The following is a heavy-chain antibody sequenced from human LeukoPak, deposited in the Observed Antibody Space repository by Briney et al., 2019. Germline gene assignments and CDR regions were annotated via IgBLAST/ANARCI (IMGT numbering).Heavy chain of an antibody. CDR3: AKERGYGDWIKYYFDY. CDR1: GFTFGSYG. CDR2: ISGSGGST. J-gene: IGHJ4*02. Sequence: GGSLRLSCAASGFTFGSYGMSWVRQAPGKGLEWVSAISGSGGSTYYADSVKGRFTISRDNSKNTLYLQMNSLRAEDTAVYYCAKERGYGDWIKYYFDYWGQGTLVTVSS. D-gene: IGHD4-17*01. V-gene: IGHV3-23*01.